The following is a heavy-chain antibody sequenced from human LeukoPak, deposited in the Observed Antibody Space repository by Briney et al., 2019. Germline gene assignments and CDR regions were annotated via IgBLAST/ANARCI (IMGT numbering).Heavy chain of an antibody. V-gene: IGHV4-4*07. CDR3: ARGAYYYGSGKIFDY. CDR1: GFSISSYY. J-gene: IGHJ4*02. CDR2: IYSSGGT. Sequence: PAETLTLTCTASGFSISSYYWSWIRQPAGKGLEWIGRIYSSGGTNCNPSLESRVTMSVDTSTNQFSMRLSSVCAADTAVYYCARGAYYYGSGKIFDYWGQGNLVTVSS. D-gene: IGHD3-10*01.